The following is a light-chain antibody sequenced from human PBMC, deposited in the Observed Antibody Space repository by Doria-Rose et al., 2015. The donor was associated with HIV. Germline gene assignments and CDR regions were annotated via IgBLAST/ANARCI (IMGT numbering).Light chain of an antibody. J-gene: IGKJ3*01. V-gene: IGKV4-1*01. CDR1: QSLLYTSKHY. CDR3: QQYYDTPS. Sequence: DIQVTQSPESLGMSLGERATLNCKSNQSLLYTSKHYLAWYQQKPGQPPKLVIYWASTRQSGVPARFSGSGSGTDFTLTISSLEAEDVAVYYCQQYYDTPSFGPGSTVDIK. CDR2: WAS.